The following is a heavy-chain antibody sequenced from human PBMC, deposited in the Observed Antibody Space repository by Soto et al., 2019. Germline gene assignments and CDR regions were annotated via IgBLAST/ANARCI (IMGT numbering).Heavy chain of an antibody. D-gene: IGHD2-15*01. V-gene: IGHV4-34*01. CDR2: INHSGST. J-gene: IGHJ6*02. Sequence: SETLSLTCAVYGGSFSGYYWSWIRQPPGKGLEWIGEINHSGSTNYNPSLKSRVTISVDTSKNQFSLKLSSVTAADTAVYYCARGRGTYYYYGMDVRGQGTTVTVSS. CDR3: ARGRGTYYYYGMDV. CDR1: GGSFSGYY.